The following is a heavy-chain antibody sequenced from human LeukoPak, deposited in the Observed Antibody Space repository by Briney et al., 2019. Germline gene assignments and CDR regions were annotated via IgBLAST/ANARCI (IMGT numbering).Heavy chain of an antibody. CDR1: GFTFSSYA. D-gene: IGHD3-22*01. Sequence: GGSLRLSCAASGFTFSSYAMNWVRQAPGKGLEWVSTISGSGDNTYYADSVKGRFTISRDNSKNTLYVQMNSLRAEDTAVYYCAREIVPQRYYDRGGYRYRGVDAFDIWGQGTVVTVSS. V-gene: IGHV3-23*01. J-gene: IGHJ3*02. CDR3: AREIVPQRYYDRGGYRYRGVDAFDI. CDR2: ISGSGDNT.